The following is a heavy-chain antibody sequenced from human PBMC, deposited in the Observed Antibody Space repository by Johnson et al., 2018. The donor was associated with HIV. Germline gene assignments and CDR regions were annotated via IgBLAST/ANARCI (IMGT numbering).Heavy chain of an antibody. CDR2: TRYDGNDN. CDR1: GFIFSNYG. Sequence: QVQVVESGGGVVQPGGSLRLSCATSGFIFSNYGIHWVRQAPGKGLEWVAFTRYDGNDNYYADSVRGRFTISRDKSTNTVYLQMNSLRADDTAVYYCAKSSSATYYGDAFDVWGQGTVVSVSS. CDR3: AKSSSATYYGDAFDV. V-gene: IGHV3-30*02. J-gene: IGHJ3*01. D-gene: IGHD3-10*01.